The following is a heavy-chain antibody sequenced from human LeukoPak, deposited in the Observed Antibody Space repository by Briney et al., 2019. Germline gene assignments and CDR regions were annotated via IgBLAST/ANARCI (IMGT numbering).Heavy chain of an antibody. D-gene: IGHD3-10*01. J-gene: IGHJ2*01. Sequence: GGSLRLSCAASGFTFSSYSMNWVRQAPGKGLEGVSSISSSSSYIYYADSVKGRFTISRDNAKNSLYLQMNSLRAEDTAVYYCARVGLLWFGELSGPPRDWYFDLWGRGTLVTVSS. CDR3: ARVGLLWFGELSGPPRDWYFDL. CDR1: GFTFSSYS. V-gene: IGHV3-21*01. CDR2: ISSSSSYI.